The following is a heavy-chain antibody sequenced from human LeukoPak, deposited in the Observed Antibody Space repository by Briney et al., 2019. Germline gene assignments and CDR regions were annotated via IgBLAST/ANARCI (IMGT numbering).Heavy chain of an antibody. D-gene: IGHD6-13*01. V-gene: IGHV7-4-1*02. CDR3: ARDVWGAAAGVSNWFDP. J-gene: IGHJ5*02. CDR1: GYTFTSYA. Sequence: ASVKVSCKASGYTFTSYAMNWVRQAPGQGLEWMGWINTNTGNPTYAQGFTGRFVFSLDTSVGTAYLQISSLKAEDTAVYYCARDVWGAAAGVSNWFDPWGQGTLVTVSS. CDR2: INTNTGNP.